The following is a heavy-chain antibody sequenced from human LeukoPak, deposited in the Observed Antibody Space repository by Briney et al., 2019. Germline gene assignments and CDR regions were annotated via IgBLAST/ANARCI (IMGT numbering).Heavy chain of an antibody. J-gene: IGHJ6*02. CDR1: GYTFTGYY. D-gene: IGHD6-19*01. V-gene: IGHV1-2*04. CDR3: ARASGAVAIYGMDV. Sequence: ASVTVSCKASGYTFTGYYMHWVRQTPGQGLEWMGWINPNSGGTNYAQKFQGWVTMTRDTSISTAYMELSRLRSDDTAVYYCARASGAVAIYGMDVWGQGTTVTVSS. CDR2: INPNSGGT.